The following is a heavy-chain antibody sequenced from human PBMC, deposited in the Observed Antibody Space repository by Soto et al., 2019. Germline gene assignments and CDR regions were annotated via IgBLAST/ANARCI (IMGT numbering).Heavy chain of an antibody. V-gene: IGHV3-30*18. J-gene: IGHJ4*02. CDR1: GFTFAHYA. Sequence: QAQLVESGGGVVQPGTSLRLSCAASGFTFAHYAMHWVRHSPGKGLEWVAFMSHDENRKLYSDSVKGRFTISRDNSKSTLYLQISRRRAEDTAVYYCAKDYDFWSASVNPYFDSWGLGTLVTVSS. CDR2: MSHDENRK. CDR3: AKDYDFWSASVNPYFDS. D-gene: IGHD3-3*01.